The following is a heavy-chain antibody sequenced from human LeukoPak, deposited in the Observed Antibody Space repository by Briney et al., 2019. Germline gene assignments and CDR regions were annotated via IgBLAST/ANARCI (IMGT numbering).Heavy chain of an antibody. CDR3: ARGRYCSSTSGCNWFDP. Sequence: GAPVKVSCKASGYTFTSYDINWVRQATGQGLEWMGWMNPNSGNTGYAQKFQGRVTITRNTSISTAYMELSSLRSEDTAVYYCARGRYCSSTSGCNWFDPWGQGTLVTVSS. CDR2: MNPNSGNT. J-gene: IGHJ5*02. V-gene: IGHV1-8*03. CDR1: GYTFTSYD. D-gene: IGHD2-2*01.